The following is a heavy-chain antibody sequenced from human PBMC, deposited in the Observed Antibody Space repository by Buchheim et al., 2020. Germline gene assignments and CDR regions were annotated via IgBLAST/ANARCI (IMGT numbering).Heavy chain of an antibody. V-gene: IGHV1-46*03. Sequence: QVQLVQSGAEVKKPGASVKVSCKASGYTFTSYYMHWVRQAPGQGLEWMGIINPSGCSTSYAQKFQGRVTMTRDTSTSTVYMELSSLRSEDTAVYYCARDWGFPTRGLGEKFDYWGQGTL. CDR2: INPSGCST. CDR1: GYTFTSYY. CDR3: ARDWGFPTRGLGEKFDY. J-gene: IGHJ4*02. D-gene: IGHD3-16*01.